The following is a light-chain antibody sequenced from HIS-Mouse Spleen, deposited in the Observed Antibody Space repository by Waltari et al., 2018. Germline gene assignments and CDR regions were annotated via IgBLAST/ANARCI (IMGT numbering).Light chain of an antibody. CDR2: EGS. Sequence: QSALPQPASVSGPPGQPIPISCTETRIAVASHNLVPWYHQHPGKAPKLMIYEGSKRPSGVSNRFSGSKSGNTASLTISGLQAEDEADYYCCSYAGSSTWVFGGGTKLTVL. CDR3: CSYAGSSTWV. J-gene: IGLJ3*02. V-gene: IGLV2-23*01. CDR1: RIAVASHNL.